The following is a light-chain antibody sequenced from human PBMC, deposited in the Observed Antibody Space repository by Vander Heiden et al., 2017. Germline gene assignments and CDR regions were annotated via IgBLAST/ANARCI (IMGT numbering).Light chain of an antibody. CDR1: ESISSW. Sequence: DIQMTQSASTLSASIGDRVTITCRASESISSWLAWYQQKPGKAPMLLVYAASTVEIGVPSSVSGSGSATEFTLTIRRLHPYAFATYFCQKCKSYRTFGQGTNVEIK. V-gene: IGKV1-5*01. CDR2: AAS. J-gene: IGKJ1*01. CDR3: QKCKSYRT.